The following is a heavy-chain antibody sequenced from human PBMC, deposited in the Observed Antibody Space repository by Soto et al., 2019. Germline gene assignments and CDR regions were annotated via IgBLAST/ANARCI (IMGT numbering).Heavy chain of an antibody. Sequence: PSESLSLTCTVSGFSIRSGYHWGWIRQSPGEGLEWIGTLYPGGRSYYNPSLESRVTISADTSKNQVSLRLTSVSASDTAVYYCARTDWATYRQLDYWGQGILVTSPQ. J-gene: IGHJ4*02. D-gene: IGHD3-16*02. V-gene: IGHV4-38-2*02. CDR1: GFSIRSGYH. CDR2: LYPGGRS. CDR3: ARTDWATYRQLDY.